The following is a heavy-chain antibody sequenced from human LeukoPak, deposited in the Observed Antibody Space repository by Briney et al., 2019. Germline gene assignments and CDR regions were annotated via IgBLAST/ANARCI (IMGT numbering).Heavy chain of an antibody. CDR2: TYYSGST. Sequence: SETLSLTCTVSSGSFTSGGYYWSWIRQYPGKGLEWIGYTYYSGSTHYNPSPKSRVTISVDTSKNQFSLKLSSVTAADTAVYYCARGRDSSSWYVHYFDYWGQGTLVTVSS. J-gene: IGHJ4*02. V-gene: IGHV4-31*03. CDR1: SGSFTSGGYY. D-gene: IGHD6-13*01. CDR3: ARGRDSSSWYVHYFDY.